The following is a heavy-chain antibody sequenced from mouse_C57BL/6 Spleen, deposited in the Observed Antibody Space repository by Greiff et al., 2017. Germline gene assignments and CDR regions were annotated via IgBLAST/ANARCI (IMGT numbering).Heavy chain of an antibody. CDR1: GFSLTSYG. CDR3: ARTYGYDEGMGYFDY. Sequence: VKLMESGPGLVQPSQSLSITCTVSGFSLTSYGVHWVRQSPGKGLEWLGVIWSGGSTDYNAAFISRLSISKDNSKSQVFFKMNSLQADDTAIYYCARTYGYDEGMGYFDYWGQGTTLTVSS. V-gene: IGHV2-2*01. D-gene: IGHD2-2*01. CDR2: IWSGGST. J-gene: IGHJ2*01.